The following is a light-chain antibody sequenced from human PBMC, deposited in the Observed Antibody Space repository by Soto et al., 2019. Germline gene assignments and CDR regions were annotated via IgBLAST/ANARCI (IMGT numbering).Light chain of an antibody. CDR2: GNT. Sequence: QSALTQPPSVSGAPGHRVTISCTGSGPNIGAGYDVHWYQQVPGGVPKLLIYGNTNRPSGVPDRFSGSKSGTSASLAITGLQAEDEADYYCQSYDRSLSGYVFGTGTKLTVL. J-gene: IGLJ1*01. CDR3: QSYDRSLSGYV. V-gene: IGLV1-40*01. CDR1: GPNIGAGYD.